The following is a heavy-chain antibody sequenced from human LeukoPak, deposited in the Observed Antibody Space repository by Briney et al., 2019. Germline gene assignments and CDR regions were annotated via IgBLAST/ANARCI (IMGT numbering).Heavy chain of an antibody. CDR1: GGSFSGYY. Sequence: SETLSLTCAVYGGSFSGYYWSWIRQPPGKGLEWIGEINHSGSTNYNPSLKSRVTISVDTSKNQFSLKLSSVTAADTAVYYCARAPMTTVGTPGIDPWGQGTLVTVSS. CDR3: ARAPMTTVGTPGIDP. V-gene: IGHV4-34*01. J-gene: IGHJ5*02. D-gene: IGHD4-11*01. CDR2: INHSGST.